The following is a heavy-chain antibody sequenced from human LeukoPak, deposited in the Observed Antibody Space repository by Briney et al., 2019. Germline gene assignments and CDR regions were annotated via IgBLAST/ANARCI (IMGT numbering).Heavy chain of an antibody. Sequence: PSETLSLTCAVYGGSLSAYYWTWIRQPPGKGLEWIGEINHGGSTNYNPSPKSRVTISVDTSKNQFSLKLSSVTAADTAVYYCARYLDYGGNSRVFQHWGQGTLVTVSS. V-gene: IGHV4-34*01. CDR1: GGSLSAYY. CDR3: ARYLDYGGNSRVFQH. CDR2: INHGGST. D-gene: IGHD4-23*01. J-gene: IGHJ1*01.